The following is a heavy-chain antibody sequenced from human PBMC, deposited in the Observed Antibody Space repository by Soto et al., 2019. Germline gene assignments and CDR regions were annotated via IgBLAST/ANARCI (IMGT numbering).Heavy chain of an antibody. CDR2: IIPIFGTA. CDR3: ASIYCSGGSCYWAYYYYGRDV. J-gene: IGHJ6*02. Sequence: QVQLVQSGAEVKKPGSSVKVSCKASGGTFSSYAISWVRQAPGQGLEWMGGIIPIFGTANYAQKFQGRVTITGDESTSTAYMELSSLRSEDTAVYYCASIYCSGGSCYWAYYYYGRDVWGQGTTVTVS. V-gene: IGHV1-69*12. D-gene: IGHD2-15*01. CDR1: GGTFSSYA.